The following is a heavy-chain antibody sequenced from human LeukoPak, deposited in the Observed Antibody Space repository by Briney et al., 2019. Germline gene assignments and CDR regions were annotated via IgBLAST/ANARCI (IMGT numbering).Heavy chain of an antibody. J-gene: IGHJ4*02. CDR2: ISSSSYI. V-gene: IGHV3-21*01. CDR3: ASGRDGYKFEGC. Sequence: GGSLRLSCAASGFTFSSYSMNWVRQAPGKGLEWVSSISSSSYIYYADSVKGRFTTSRDNAKNSLYLQMNSLRAEDTAVYYCASGRDGYKFEGCWGQGTLVTVSS. CDR1: GFTFSSYS. D-gene: IGHD5-24*01.